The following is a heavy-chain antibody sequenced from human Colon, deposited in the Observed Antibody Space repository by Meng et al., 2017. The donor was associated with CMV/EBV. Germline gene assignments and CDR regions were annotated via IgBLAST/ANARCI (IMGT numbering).Heavy chain of an antibody. D-gene: IGHD3-22*01. CDR1: GDSINSGSYY. Sequence: TLSLTCTVSGDSINSGSYYWTWIRQPPGKGLEWIGYIYYSGRPYYDPSLRSRLLISLDSSKNQFSLKLTSVTAADTAVYYCARGGDSRGGAWFDPWGQGTLVTVSS. CDR3: ARGGDSRGGAWFDP. J-gene: IGHJ5*02. V-gene: IGHV4-30-4*08. CDR2: IYYSGRP.